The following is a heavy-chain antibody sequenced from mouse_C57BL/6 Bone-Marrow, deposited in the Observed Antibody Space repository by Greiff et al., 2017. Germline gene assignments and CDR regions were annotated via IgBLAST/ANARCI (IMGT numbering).Heavy chain of an antibody. CDR3: TTGSSSFAY. CDR1: GFNIKDDY. J-gene: IGHJ3*01. CDR2: IDPETGGT. Sequence: VQLQQSGAELVRPGASVKLSCTASGFNIKDDYMHWVKQRPEQGLEWIGWIDPETGGTEYASKFQGKATITADTSSNTAYLQLSSLTSEDTAFYYCTTGSSSFAYWGQGTLVTVSA. V-gene: IGHV14-4*01.